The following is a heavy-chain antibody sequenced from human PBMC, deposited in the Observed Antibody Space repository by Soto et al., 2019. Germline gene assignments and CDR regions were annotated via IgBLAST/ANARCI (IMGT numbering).Heavy chain of an antibody. CDR2: ISSSGSTL. CDR1: GFTFSDYY. J-gene: IGHJ3*02. CDR3: ARGFIMDIVAPFPDAFDI. D-gene: IGHD5-12*01. Sequence: QVQLVESGGGLVKPGGSLRLSCAASGFTFSDYYMSWIRQAPGKGLEWVSYISSSGSTLYYADSVKGRFTISRDNAKNSLYLQMNSLRAEDTAVYYCARGFIMDIVAPFPDAFDIWGQGTMVTVSS. V-gene: IGHV3-11*01.